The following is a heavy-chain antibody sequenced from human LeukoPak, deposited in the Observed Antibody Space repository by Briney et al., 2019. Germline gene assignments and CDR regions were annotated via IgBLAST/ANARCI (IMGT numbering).Heavy chain of an antibody. CDR1: GFNFSTYG. V-gene: IGHV3-30*02. D-gene: IGHD6-13*01. Sequence: PGGSLRLSCAASGFNFSTYGMHWVRQAPGKGLEWVSFIRYDGSSTDHADSLKGRFTISRDDSKNTVYLQMNSLRAEDTAVYYCAKVSAPGLYNHWFDPWGQGTLVTVSS. J-gene: IGHJ5*02. CDR2: IRYDGSST. CDR3: AKVSAPGLYNHWFDP.